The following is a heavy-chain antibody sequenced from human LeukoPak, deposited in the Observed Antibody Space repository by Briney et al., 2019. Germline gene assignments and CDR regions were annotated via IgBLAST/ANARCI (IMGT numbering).Heavy chain of an antibody. V-gene: IGHV3-7*01. CDR3: ARNQWLDFDAFDM. CDR2: IKQDGSEK. D-gene: IGHD6-19*01. CDR1: GFTFSTYW. Sequence: GGSLRLSCAASGFTFSTYWMSWVRQAPGKGLEWVANIKQDGSEKYYVDSVKGRFTISRDNAKNSLYLQMNSLRAEDTAVYYCARNQWLDFDAFDMWGQGTMVTVSS. J-gene: IGHJ3*02.